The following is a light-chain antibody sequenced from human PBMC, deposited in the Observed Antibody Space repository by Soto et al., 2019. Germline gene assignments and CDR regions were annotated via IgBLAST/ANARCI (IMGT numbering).Light chain of an antibody. CDR1: GNDVGAYDY. Sequence: QSALTQPASVSGSPGQSITISCTGTGNDVGAYDYVCWCQQHPGKVPKLLIYAVSNRPSGISSRFSGSKSGNTAYLTISGLRAEDEGDYYCASYVRGNTVLFGGGTKLTVL. V-gene: IGLV2-14*01. CDR2: AVS. J-gene: IGLJ2*01. CDR3: ASYVRGNTVL.